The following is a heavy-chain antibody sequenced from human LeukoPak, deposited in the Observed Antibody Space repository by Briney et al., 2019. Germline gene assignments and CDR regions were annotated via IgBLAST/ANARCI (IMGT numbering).Heavy chain of an antibody. CDR1: GYTFTSYY. Sequence: ASVKVSCKASGYTFTSYYMHWVRQAPGQGLEWMGIINPSGGSTSYAQKSQGRVTITRDMSTSTAYMELSSLRSEDTAVYYCAAGSTMVRGVLTPIIDYWGQGTLVTVSS. CDR3: AAGSTMVRGVLTPIIDY. D-gene: IGHD3-10*01. J-gene: IGHJ4*02. CDR2: INPSGGST. V-gene: IGHV1-46*01.